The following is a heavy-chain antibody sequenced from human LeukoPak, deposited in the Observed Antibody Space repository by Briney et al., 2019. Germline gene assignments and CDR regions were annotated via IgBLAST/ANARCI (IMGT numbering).Heavy chain of an antibody. CDR3: AKDTGAYCSSTSCALDY. Sequence: GRSLRLSCAASGFTFSSYWMHWVRQTPGKGLEWVAVIWYDGSNKYYADSVKGRFTISRDNSKNTLYLQMNSLRAEDTAVYYCAKDTGAYCSSTSCALDYWGQGTLVTVSS. D-gene: IGHD2-2*01. CDR2: IWYDGSNK. J-gene: IGHJ4*02. V-gene: IGHV3-33*06. CDR1: GFTFSSYW.